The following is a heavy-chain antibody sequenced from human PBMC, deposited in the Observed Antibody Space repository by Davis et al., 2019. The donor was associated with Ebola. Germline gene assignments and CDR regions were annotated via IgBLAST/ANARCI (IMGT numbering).Heavy chain of an antibody. V-gene: IGHV3-33*01. Sequence: GESLKISCAASGFTFSSYGMHWVRQAPGKGLEWVAVIWYDGSNKYYADSVKGRFTISRDNSKNTLYLQMDSLRAEDTAVYYFARGLGYCSGGSCYSGSFDYWGQGTLVTVSS. D-gene: IGHD2-15*01. CDR3: ARGLGYCSGGSCYSGSFDY. CDR1: GFTFSSYG. J-gene: IGHJ4*02. CDR2: IWYDGSNK.